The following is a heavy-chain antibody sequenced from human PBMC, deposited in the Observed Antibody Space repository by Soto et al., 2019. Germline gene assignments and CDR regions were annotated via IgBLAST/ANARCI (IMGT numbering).Heavy chain of an antibody. CDR1: GGSISSGGYY. D-gene: IGHD2-2*02. J-gene: IGHJ6*02. V-gene: IGHV4-31*03. CDR2: IYYSGST. Sequence: SETLSLTCTVSGGSISSGGYYWSWMGQHPGKGLEWIGYIYYSGSTYYNPSLKSRVTISVDTSKNQFSLKLSSVTAADTAVYYCALYCSSTSCYKYGMDGWGQGTMVTVSS. CDR3: ALYCSSTSCYKYGMDG.